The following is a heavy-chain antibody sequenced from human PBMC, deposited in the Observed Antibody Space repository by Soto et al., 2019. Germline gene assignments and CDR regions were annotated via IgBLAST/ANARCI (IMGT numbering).Heavy chain of an antibody. D-gene: IGHD5-12*01. J-gene: IGHJ4*02. CDR3: ARSEVATPWDYFDY. Sequence: ASVKVSCKASGGTFSSYTISWVRQAPGQGLEWMGRIIPILGIANYAQKFQGRVTITADKSTSTAYMELSSLRSEDTAVYYCARSEVATPWDYFDYWGQGTLVTVSS. CDR1: GGTFSSYT. CDR2: IIPILGIA. V-gene: IGHV1-69*02.